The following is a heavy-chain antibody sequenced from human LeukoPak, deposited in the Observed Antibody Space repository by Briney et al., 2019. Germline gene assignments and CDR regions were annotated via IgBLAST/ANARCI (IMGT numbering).Heavy chain of an antibody. CDR3: SRDAYYDSCGYDGGGVY. D-gene: IGHD3-22*01. J-gene: IGHJ4*02. V-gene: IGHV1-46*01. Sequence: ASVNVSCQASGYTYPRYYMHRVRQAPGKGLESMGIINPSGGSTSYAQEFQGGVTMTRDMSTSTVYMEMSSLRSEDTAVYYCSRDAYYDSCGYDGGGVYWGQGTLVTVSS. CDR1: GYTYPRYY. CDR2: INPSGGST.